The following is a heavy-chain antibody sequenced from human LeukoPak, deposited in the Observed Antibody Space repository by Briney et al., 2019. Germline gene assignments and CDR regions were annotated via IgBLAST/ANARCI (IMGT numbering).Heavy chain of an antibody. D-gene: IGHD2-15*01. CDR1: GFTVSSNY. J-gene: IGHJ6*03. Sequence: GGSLRLSCAASGFTVSSNYMSWVRQAPGKGLEWVSVIYSGGSTYYADSAKGRFTISRDNSKNTLYLQMNSLRAEDTAVYYCASPRVVVGYYMDVWGKGTTVTVSS. V-gene: IGHV3-66*02. CDR3: ASPRVVVGYYMDV. CDR2: IYSGGST.